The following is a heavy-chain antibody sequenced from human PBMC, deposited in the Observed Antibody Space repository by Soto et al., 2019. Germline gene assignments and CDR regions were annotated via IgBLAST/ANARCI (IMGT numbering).Heavy chain of an antibody. CDR2: IIPIFGTA. Sequence: GASVKVSCKASGGTFSSYAISCVRQAPGQGLEWMGGIIPIFGTANYAQKFQGRVTITADESTSTAYMELSSLRSEDTAVYYCARVSFGVVSPDYGMDVWGQGTTVTVS. J-gene: IGHJ6*02. CDR1: GGTFSSYA. D-gene: IGHD3-3*01. V-gene: IGHV1-69*13. CDR3: ARVSFGVVSPDYGMDV.